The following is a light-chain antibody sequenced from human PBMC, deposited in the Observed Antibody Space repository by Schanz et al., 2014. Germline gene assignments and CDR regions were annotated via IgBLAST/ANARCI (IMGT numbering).Light chain of an antibody. CDR3: QQYNSYPYT. CDR2: EAS. CDR1: QSIRTW. Sequence: DIQMTQSPSTLSASVGDRVTITCRASQSIRTWLAWYQQKPGKAPKVMIYEASSLESGVSSRFSGSASGTEFTLTISSLQPDDFATYYCQQYNSYPYTFGQGTKLEIK. J-gene: IGKJ2*01. V-gene: IGKV1-5*03.